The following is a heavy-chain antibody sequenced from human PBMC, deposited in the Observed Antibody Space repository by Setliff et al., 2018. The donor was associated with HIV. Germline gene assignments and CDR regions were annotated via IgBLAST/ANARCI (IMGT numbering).Heavy chain of an antibody. Sequence: SETLSLTCTVSGVSVSSGGYYWSWIRQHPGKGLEWIGYVYYTGTSYFNPSLKSRITISVDTSKNQFSLKLSSVTAADTAVYYCARGLYGSGSFFFDAWGQGAQVTVS. D-gene: IGHD3-10*01. CDR3: ARGLYGSGSFFFDA. V-gene: IGHV4-31*03. J-gene: IGHJ4*03. CDR1: GVSVSSGGYY. CDR2: VYYTGTS.